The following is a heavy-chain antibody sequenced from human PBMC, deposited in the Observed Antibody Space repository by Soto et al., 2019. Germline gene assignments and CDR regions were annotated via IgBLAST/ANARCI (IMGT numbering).Heavy chain of an antibody. CDR3: ARRSSGWYFDY. Sequence: EVQLLESGGGLVQPGGSLRLSCAASGFTFSSYAMSWVRQAPGKGLEWVSVISGSDGSTYYADSVKGRFTISRDNSKNTLYLQMNSLRAEDPAVYYCARRSSGWYFDYWGQGTLVTVSS. J-gene: IGHJ4*02. CDR2: ISGSDGST. D-gene: IGHD6-19*01. CDR1: GFTFSSYA. V-gene: IGHV3-23*01.